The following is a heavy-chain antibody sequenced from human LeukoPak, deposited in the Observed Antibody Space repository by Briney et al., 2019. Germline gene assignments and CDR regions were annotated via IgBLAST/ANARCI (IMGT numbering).Heavy chain of an antibody. Sequence: SGPTLVNPTQTLTLTCTFSGFSLSTSGMCLSWIRQPPGKALEWLARIDWDDDKYYSTSLKTRLTISKDTSKNQVVLTMANMDPVDAATYYCARSRIVGATIGFDYWGQGTLVTVSS. CDR1: GFSLSTSGMC. J-gene: IGHJ4*02. CDR3: ARSRIVGATIGFDY. CDR2: IDWDDDK. D-gene: IGHD1-26*01. V-gene: IGHV2-70*11.